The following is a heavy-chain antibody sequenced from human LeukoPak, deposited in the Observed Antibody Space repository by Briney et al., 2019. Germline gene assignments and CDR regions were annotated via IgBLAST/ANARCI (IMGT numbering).Heavy chain of an antibody. CDR2: IKHDESEK. D-gene: IGHD6-13*01. CDR3: AKTRPLDSSSWSHGDY. CDR1: GFSFNSDW. V-gene: IGHV3-7*03. J-gene: IGHJ4*02. Sequence: GGSLRLSCAASGFSFNSDWMDWVRQAPGKGLEWVANIKHDESEKNYLDSVKGRFTISRDNPKNTLYLQMNSLRAEDTAVYYCAKTRPLDSSSWSHGDYWGQGTLVTVSS.